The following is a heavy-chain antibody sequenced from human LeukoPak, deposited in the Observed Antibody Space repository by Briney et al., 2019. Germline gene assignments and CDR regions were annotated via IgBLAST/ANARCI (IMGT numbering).Heavy chain of an antibody. V-gene: IGHV3-30*02. Sequence: SGGSLRLSCAASGFTFSSYGMHWVRQAPGKGLEWVAFIRYDGSNKYYADSVKGRFTISRDNSKNTLYLQMNSLRAEDTAVYYCAKGYDYVWGSCVYWGQGTLVTVSS. CDR3: AKGYDYVWGSCVY. CDR1: GFTFSSYG. J-gene: IGHJ4*02. CDR2: IRYDGSNK. D-gene: IGHD3-16*01.